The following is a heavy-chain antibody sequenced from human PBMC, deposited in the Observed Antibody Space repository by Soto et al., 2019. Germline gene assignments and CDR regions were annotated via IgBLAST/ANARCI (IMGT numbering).Heavy chain of an antibody. J-gene: IGHJ4*02. CDR1: GYTFTNYG. CDR3: ARGRYGDY. V-gene: IGHV1-18*01. CDR2: ISAHNGNT. Sequence: QVHLVQSGAEVKKPGASVKVSCKASGYTFTNYGITWVRQASGQGLEWMGWISAHNGNTDYAQKLQGRVIVTRDTSTSTAYMELRSLISDDTAVYYCARGRYGDYWGQGALVTVSS. D-gene: IGHD1-1*01.